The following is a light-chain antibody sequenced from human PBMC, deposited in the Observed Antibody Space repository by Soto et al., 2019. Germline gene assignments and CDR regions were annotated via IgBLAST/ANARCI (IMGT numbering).Light chain of an antibody. CDR3: QQYGSSPLT. CDR2: GAS. CDR1: QSVISSY. V-gene: IGKV3-20*01. Sequence: EIVLTQSPGTQSLSPGERATLSCRASQSVISSYLAWYQQKPGQAPRLLIYGASSRATGMPDRFSGSGSGTDFRRTISRLEPEDFAVYYCQQYGSSPLTFGGGTKVEIK. J-gene: IGKJ4*01.